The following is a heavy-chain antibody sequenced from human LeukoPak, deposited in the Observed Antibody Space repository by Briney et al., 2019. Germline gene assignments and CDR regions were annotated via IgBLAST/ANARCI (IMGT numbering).Heavy chain of an antibody. CDR2: IYPGDSDT. V-gene: IGHV5-51*01. Sequence: GESLKISCKGSGYTFTSYWIGWVRQMPGKGLEWMGIIYPGDSDTKYSPSFEGQVTISADKSISTAYLQWSSLKASDTAMYYCARQIIFTGRTKYGGNFRGLLQEIDYWGQGTLVTVSS. CDR1: GYTFTSYW. J-gene: IGHJ4*02. CDR3: ARQIIFTGRTKYGGNFRGLLQEIDY. D-gene: IGHD4-23*01.